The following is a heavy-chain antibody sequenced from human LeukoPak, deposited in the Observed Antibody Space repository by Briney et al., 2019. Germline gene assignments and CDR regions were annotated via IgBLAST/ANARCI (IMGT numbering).Heavy chain of an antibody. V-gene: IGHV3-23*05. CDR1: GLTFSSYA. D-gene: IGHD3-10*01. CDR2: IHKNAIT. Sequence: GGSLRLSCAASGLTFSSYAMSWVRQAPGKGLEWVSVIHKNAITYYADTVKGRFTISRDNFKNTVYLQMNSLRAEDTAVYYCAKSLRARGVPDYMDVWGKGTTVTISS. CDR3: AKSLRARGVPDYMDV. J-gene: IGHJ6*03.